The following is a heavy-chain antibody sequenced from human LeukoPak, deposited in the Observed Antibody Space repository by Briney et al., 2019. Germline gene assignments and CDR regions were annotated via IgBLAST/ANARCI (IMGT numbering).Heavy chain of an antibody. D-gene: IGHD2-15*01. CDR3: ARDGYCSGSSCYSTTDY. V-gene: IGHV3-7*01. J-gene: IGHJ4*02. CDR1: GFTFSSFW. Sequence: GGSLRLSCAASGFTFSSFWMSWVRQAPGKGLEWVANINQDGSGKYFVDSVKGRFTISRDNAKNSLYLQMNSLRAEDTAVYYCARDGYCSGSSCYSTTDYWGQGTLVTVSS. CDR2: INQDGSGK.